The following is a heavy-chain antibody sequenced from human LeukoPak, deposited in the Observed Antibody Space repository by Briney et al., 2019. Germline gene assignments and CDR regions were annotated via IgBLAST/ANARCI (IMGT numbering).Heavy chain of an antibody. Sequence: PGGSLRLSCAVSGFTFSSYGMHWVRQAPGKGLEWMAFIQYDGSEKYYADSVKGRFTMSRDNSKNTLYLQMNSPRTEDTAVYYCAELGITMIGGVWGKGTTVTISS. CDR1: GFTFSSYG. D-gene: IGHD3-10*02. J-gene: IGHJ6*04. V-gene: IGHV3-30*02. CDR3: AELGITMIGGV. CDR2: IQYDGSEK.